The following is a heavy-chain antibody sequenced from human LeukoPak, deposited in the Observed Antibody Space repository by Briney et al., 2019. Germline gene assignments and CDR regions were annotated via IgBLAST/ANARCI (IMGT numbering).Heavy chain of an antibody. Sequence: ASVKVSCKASGYTFTSYAMNWVRQAPGQGLEWMGWINTNTGNPTYAQGFTGRFVFSLDTSVSTAYLQISSLKAEDTAVYYCARVAEEQQLVDWFDPWGQGSLVTVSS. D-gene: IGHD6-13*01. CDR3: ARVAEEQQLVDWFDP. CDR2: INTNTGNP. CDR1: GYTFTSYA. V-gene: IGHV7-4-1*02. J-gene: IGHJ5*02.